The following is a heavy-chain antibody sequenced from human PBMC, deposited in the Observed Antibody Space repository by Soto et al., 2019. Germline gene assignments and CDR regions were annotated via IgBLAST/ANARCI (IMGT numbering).Heavy chain of an antibody. D-gene: IGHD1-7*01. V-gene: IGHV4-31*03. CDR1: GGSISSGGYY. J-gene: IGHJ4*02. Sequence: QVQLQESGPGLVKPSQTLSLTCTVSGGSISSGGYYWSWIRQHPGKGLEWIGYIYYCGSTYYNPYLKRRVTISVDTSKNQFYLKLSSVTAADTAVYYCARLNLVGCLYYWGQGTLVTVSS. CDR3: ARLNLVGCLYY. CDR2: IYYCGST.